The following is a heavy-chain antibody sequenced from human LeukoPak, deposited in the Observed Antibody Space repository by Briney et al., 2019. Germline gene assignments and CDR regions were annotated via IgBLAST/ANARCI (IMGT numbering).Heavy chain of an antibody. CDR2: IYYSGST. J-gene: IGHJ3*02. D-gene: IGHD4-11*01. CDR1: GGSISSYY. Sequence: SETLSLTCTVSGGSISSYYWSWIRQPPGKGLEWIGYIYYSGSTNYNPSLKSRVTISVDTSKNQFSLKLSSVTAADTAVYYCAREINDYSTPGAFDIWGQGTMVTVSS. CDR3: AREINDYSTPGAFDI. V-gene: IGHV4-59*01.